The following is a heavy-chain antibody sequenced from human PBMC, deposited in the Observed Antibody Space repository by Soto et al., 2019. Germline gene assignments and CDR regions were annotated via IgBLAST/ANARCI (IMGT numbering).Heavy chain of an antibody. J-gene: IGHJ4*02. Sequence: EVQLVESGGGLVQPGRSLRLSCAASGFTLSDYWMHWVRQVPGKGLLWVSRIIVDGGSKTYADSVRGRFTISRDNAKNTLYLQMDTMRAEDTAIYYCASAHAQRPIEYWGPGSMVTVSS. CDR3: ASAHAQRPIEY. CDR2: IIVDGGSK. V-gene: IGHV3-74*03. CDR1: GFTLSDYW.